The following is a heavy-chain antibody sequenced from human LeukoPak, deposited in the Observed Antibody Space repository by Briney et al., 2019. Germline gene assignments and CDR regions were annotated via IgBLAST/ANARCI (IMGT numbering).Heavy chain of an antibody. CDR3: AKADSSGYYPYYYYGMDV. CDR2: ISGSGGST. CDR1: GFTFSSYA. Sequence: GGSLRLSCAASGFTFSSYAMSWVRQAPGKGLEWVSAISGSGGSTYYADSVKGRFTISRDNSKNTLYLQMNSLRAEDTAVYYCAKADSSGYYPYYYYGMDVWGQGTTVTVSS. V-gene: IGHV3-23*01. J-gene: IGHJ6*02. D-gene: IGHD3-22*01.